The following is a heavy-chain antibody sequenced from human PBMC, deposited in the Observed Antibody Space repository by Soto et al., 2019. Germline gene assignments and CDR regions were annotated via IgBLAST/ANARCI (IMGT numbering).Heavy chain of an antibody. Sequence: QVQLVQSGAEVKKPGASVKVSCEASGYTFTNYDINGVRQATGQGLEWVGWMTPISGDTGYAQNFQGRVTMTRDTPRSTAYLELSSLTSEDTAVYYCARNLYNTGSFDHWGQGTLVTVSS. J-gene: IGHJ4*02. D-gene: IGHD3-10*01. CDR1: GYTFTNYD. CDR3: ARNLYNTGSFDH. V-gene: IGHV1-8*02. CDR2: MTPISGDT.